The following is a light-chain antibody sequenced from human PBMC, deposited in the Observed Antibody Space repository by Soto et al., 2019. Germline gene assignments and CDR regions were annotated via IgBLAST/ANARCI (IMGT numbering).Light chain of an antibody. Sequence: EIVLTQSPATLSLSPGERATLSFRASQSVSSYLAWNQQKPGQAPRLLIYGASTRATGIPARFSGSGSGTEFTLTINSLQSEDFAVYYCQQYNNWPRTFGQGTKVDI. CDR2: GAS. J-gene: IGKJ1*01. V-gene: IGKV3-15*01. CDR1: QSVSSY. CDR3: QQYNNWPRT.